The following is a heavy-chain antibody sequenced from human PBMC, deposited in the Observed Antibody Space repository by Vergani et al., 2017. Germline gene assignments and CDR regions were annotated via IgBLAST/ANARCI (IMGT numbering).Heavy chain of an antibody. CDR1: GGSFSGYY. CDR2: INHSGST. V-gene: IGHV4-34*01. CDR3: ARAPARDGYNLYYYYYGMDV. Sequence: QVQLQQWGAGLLKPSETLSLTCAVYGGSFSGYYWSWIRQPPGKGLEWIGEINHSGSTNYNPSLKSRVTISVDTSKNQFSLKLSSVTAADTAVYYCARAPARDGYNLYYYYYGMDVWGQGTTVTVSS. D-gene: IGHD5-24*01. J-gene: IGHJ6*02.